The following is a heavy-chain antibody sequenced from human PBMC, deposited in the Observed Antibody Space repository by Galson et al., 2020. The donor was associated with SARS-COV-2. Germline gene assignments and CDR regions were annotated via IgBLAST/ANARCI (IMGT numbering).Heavy chain of an antibody. CDR3: VKAGHNYYGVGWYLDY. D-gene: IGHD1-26*01. CDR1: GFTFSSYG. CDR2: IRYDGSKQ. J-gene: IGHJ4*02. Sequence: GSSLRPPCAASGFTFSSYGMHWVRQPPGKGLEGVAFIRYDGSKQYNEDSVKGRLTISRDTSKNTLYLQMNSLRAEDTSVYYCVKAGHNYYGVGWYLDYWGQGTLVTVSS. V-gene: IGHV3-30*02.